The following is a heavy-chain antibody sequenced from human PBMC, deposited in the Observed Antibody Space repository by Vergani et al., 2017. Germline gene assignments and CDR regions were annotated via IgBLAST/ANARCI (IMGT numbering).Heavy chain of an antibody. CDR3: ARADRTFRSGSSYNWFDP. V-gene: IGHV1-2*02. CDR2: INPNSGGT. CDR1: GYTFTGYY. J-gene: IGHJ5*02. Sequence: QVQLVQSGAEVKKPGASVKVSCKASGYTFTGYYMHWVRQAPGQGLEWMGWINPNSGGTNYAQKFQGRVTMTRDTSISTAYMELSRLRSDDTAVYYCARADRTFRSGSSYNWFDPWGQGTLVTVSS. D-gene: IGHD3-10*01.